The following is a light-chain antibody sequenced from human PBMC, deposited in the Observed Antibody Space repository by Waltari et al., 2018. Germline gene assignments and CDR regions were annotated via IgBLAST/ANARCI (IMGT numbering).Light chain of an antibody. CDR1: QSIYDY. CDR2: GAS. J-gene: IGKJ5*01. V-gene: IGKV3-15*01. CDR3: QQYNKWPPIT. Sequence: EVVMTQSPATLSVSPGERATLSCRASQSIYDYLAWYQQKPAQAPRLLIYGASTRATGVPSRFRGSGSGTEFTLTISSLQSEDSAVYYCQQYNKWPPITFGQGTRLEIK.